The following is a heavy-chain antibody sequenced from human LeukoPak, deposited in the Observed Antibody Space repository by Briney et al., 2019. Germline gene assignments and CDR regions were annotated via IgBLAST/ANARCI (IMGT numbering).Heavy chain of an antibody. V-gene: IGHV1-2*02. CDR2: INPYSGGT. J-gene: IGHJ4*02. CDR3: AREGTGLWLVY. CDR1: GYTFSGYY. Sequence: ASVTVSCTASGYTFSGYYMHWVRQAPGQGLEWMGWINPYSGGTNYAQKFQGRVTMTRDTSISTAYMELSRLRSDDTAVYYCAREGTGLWLVYWGQGTLVTVSS. D-gene: IGHD5-18*01.